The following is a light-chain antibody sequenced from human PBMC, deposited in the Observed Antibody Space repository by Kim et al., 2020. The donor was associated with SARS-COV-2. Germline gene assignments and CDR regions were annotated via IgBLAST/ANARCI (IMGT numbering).Light chain of an antibody. CDR1: QSVRSSY. CDR2: GAA. J-gene: IGKJ3*01. V-gene: IGKV3-20*01. Sequence: LPPGERATLSCRASQSVRSSYLAWYQQKPGQAPRLLIYGAASRATGIPDRFSGSGSGTDFTLTISRLEPEDFAVYYCQQYGSSPTFGPGTKVDIK. CDR3: QQYGSSPT.